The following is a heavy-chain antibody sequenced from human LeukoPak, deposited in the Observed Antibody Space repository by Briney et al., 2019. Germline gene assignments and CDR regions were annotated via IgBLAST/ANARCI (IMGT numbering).Heavy chain of an antibody. Sequence: GGSLRLSCVASGFTFSNYAMSWVRQAPEKGLDWVSVISGSAHKIRYADSVKGRFTISRDNSENTVYLQMNNLRAEDTALYYCAGRVTGYSSGYVYWGQGTLVSVSS. V-gene: IGHV3-23*01. D-gene: IGHD5-18*01. CDR2: ISGSAHKI. J-gene: IGHJ4*02. CDR3: AGRVTGYSSGYVY. CDR1: GFTFSNYA.